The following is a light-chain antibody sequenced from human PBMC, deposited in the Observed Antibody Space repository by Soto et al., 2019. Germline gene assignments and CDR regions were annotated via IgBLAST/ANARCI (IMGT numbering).Light chain of an antibody. CDR3: QQSYSTPPWT. J-gene: IGKJ1*01. Sequence: EIVFTQSPRALCLSPGARATLSCRAIQSFASSFLAWYQQKPGQAPRLLIYAASTRATGIPARFSGSGSGTEFTLTISSLQPEDFATYYCQQSYSTPPWTSGQGTKVDIK. V-gene: IGKV3-20*01. CDR1: QSFASSF. CDR2: AAS.